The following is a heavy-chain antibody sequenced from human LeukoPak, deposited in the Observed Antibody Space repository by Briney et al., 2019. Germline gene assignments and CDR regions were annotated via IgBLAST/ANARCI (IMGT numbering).Heavy chain of an antibody. CDR1: GGSISSYY. J-gene: IGHJ4*02. D-gene: IGHD3-3*01. Sequence: KTSETLSLTCTVSGGSISSYYWSWIRQPPGKGLEWIGYIYYSGSTNYNPSLKSRVTISVDTSKNQFSLKLSSVTAADTAVYYCARHHNYDFWSGYYYFDYWGQGTLVTVSS. V-gene: IGHV4-59*01. CDR2: IYYSGST. CDR3: ARHHNYDFWSGYYYFDY.